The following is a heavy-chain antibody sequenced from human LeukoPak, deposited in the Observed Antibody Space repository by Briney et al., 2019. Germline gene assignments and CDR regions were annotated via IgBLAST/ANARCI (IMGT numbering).Heavy chain of an antibody. CDR2: ISGSGGST. CDR1: GFTFSSYA. CDR3: AKDHYYDSSGYYYPQAFDY. Sequence: GGSLRLSCAASGFTFSSYAMSWVRQAPGKGLEWVSAISGSGGSTYYADSVKGRFTISRDNSKNTLYLQMNSLRAEDTAVYYCAKDHYYDSSGYYYPQAFDYWGQGTLVTVSS. V-gene: IGHV3-23*01. D-gene: IGHD3-22*01. J-gene: IGHJ4*02.